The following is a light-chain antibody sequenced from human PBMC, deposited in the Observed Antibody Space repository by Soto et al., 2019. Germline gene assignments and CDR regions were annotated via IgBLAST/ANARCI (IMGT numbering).Light chain of an antibody. CDR1: SSNIGSNY. J-gene: IGLJ1*01. Sequence: QSVLTQPPSASGTPGQRVTISCSGSSSNIGSNYVYWYQQLPGTAPKLLIYRNNQRPSGVPDRFSGSKSGTSASLAISGLRSEDEADYYCSSYAGSKNLYVFGTGTKVTVL. V-gene: IGLV1-47*01. CDR2: RNN. CDR3: SSYAGSKNLYV.